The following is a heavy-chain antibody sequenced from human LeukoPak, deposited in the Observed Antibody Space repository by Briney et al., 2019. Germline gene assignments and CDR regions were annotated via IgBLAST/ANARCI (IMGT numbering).Heavy chain of an antibody. Sequence: SETLFLTCTVAGGSISSYYWSWIRQPPGKGLEWIGYIYYSGSTNYNPSLKSRVTISVDTSKNQFSLKLSSVTAADTAVYYCARYPAGVAAPFYYWGQGTLVTVSS. D-gene: IGHD2-15*01. J-gene: IGHJ4*02. CDR1: GGSISSYY. CDR2: IYYSGST. CDR3: ARYPAGVAAPFYY. V-gene: IGHV4-59*01.